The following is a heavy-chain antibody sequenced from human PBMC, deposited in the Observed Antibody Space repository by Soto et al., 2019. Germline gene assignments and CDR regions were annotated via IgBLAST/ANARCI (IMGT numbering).Heavy chain of an antibody. J-gene: IGHJ6*02. V-gene: IGHV4-59*01. CDR3: ARISSVDPYGYVNGGLDV. Sequence: SETLSLTCIVSGGSIRSYYWIWIRQSPEKGLEWIGYFYHSGNSNYNPSLKSRVTISVDTSKSQLSLSLRSVTAADTAVYFCARISSVDPYGYVNGGLDVWGQGTTVTVSS. CDR2: FYHSGNS. D-gene: IGHD5-18*01. CDR1: GGSIRSYY.